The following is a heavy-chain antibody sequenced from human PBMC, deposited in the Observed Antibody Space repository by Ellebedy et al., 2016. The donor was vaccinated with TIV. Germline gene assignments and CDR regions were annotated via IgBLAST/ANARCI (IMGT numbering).Heavy chain of an antibody. D-gene: IGHD2-2*01. J-gene: IGHJ6*03. CDR1: GGSISSYY. CDR3: AKLGYCSSTSCYYYYMDV. V-gene: IGHV4-34*01. CDR2: INHSGST. Sequence: SETLSLTXTVSGGSISSYYWSWIRQPPGKGLEWIGEINHSGSTNYNPSLKSRVTISVDTSKNQFSLKLSSVTAADTAVYYCAKLGYCSSTSCYYYYMDVWGKGTTVTVSS.